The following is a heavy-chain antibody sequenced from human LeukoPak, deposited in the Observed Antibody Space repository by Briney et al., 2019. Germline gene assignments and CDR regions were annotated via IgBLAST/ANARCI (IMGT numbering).Heavy chain of an antibody. CDR3: ARDRVGYSSSDHFVY. Sequence: GGSLTLSCAASGFTFSSYGMNWVRQAPGKGLEWVSSISNSSTYIYYADPVKGRFTTSRDNAKNSLYLQMNSLRAEDTAVYYCARDRVGYSSSDHFVYWGQGTLVTVSS. CDR1: GFTFSSYG. J-gene: IGHJ4*02. CDR2: ISNSSTYI. V-gene: IGHV3-21*01. D-gene: IGHD6-13*01.